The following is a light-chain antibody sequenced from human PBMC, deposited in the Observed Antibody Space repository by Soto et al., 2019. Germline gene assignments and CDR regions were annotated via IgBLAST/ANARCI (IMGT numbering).Light chain of an antibody. CDR2: DAS. CDR1: QSISNW. J-gene: IGKJ1*01. Sequence: DIPMTQSPSTLSASVGDRVTITCRASQSISNWLAWYQQKPGKAPKVLIYDASSLESGVSSRFSGSGSETEFTLTISSLQPDDFATYYCQQYSGYSRWTFGQGTKVEIK. CDR3: QQYSGYSRWT. V-gene: IGKV1-5*01.